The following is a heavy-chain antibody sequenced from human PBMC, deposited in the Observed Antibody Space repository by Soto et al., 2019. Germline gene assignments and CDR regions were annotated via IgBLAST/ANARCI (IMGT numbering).Heavy chain of an antibody. Sequence: EVQLVESGGGLVKPGGSLRLSCAASGFTFSSYSMNWVRQAPGKGLEWVSSISSSSSYIYYADSVKGRFTISRDNAKNSLYLQMNSLRAEETAVYYCARDRSHDRDGYTFRYYGMDVWGQGPTVTVSS. J-gene: IGHJ6*02. CDR2: ISSSSSYI. V-gene: IGHV3-21*01. D-gene: IGHD5-12*01. CDR1: GFTFSSYS. CDR3: ARDRSHDRDGYTFRYYGMDV.